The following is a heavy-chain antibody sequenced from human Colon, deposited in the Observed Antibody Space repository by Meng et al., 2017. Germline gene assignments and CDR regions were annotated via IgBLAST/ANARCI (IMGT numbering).Heavy chain of an antibody. CDR2: IYYSGST. V-gene: IGHV4-30-4*01. J-gene: IGHJ5*02. CDR1: GGSISSGDYY. Sequence: QVQLQGSGPGLVQPSQPLSLTCTGSGGSISSGDYYWSWIRQPPGKGLEWIGYIYYSGSTYSNASLKSRVTISIDRSKNQFSLKLSSVTAADTAVYYCARDRKHYGERGWFDPWGQGTLVTVSS. D-gene: IGHD4-17*01. CDR3: ARDRKHYGERGWFDP.